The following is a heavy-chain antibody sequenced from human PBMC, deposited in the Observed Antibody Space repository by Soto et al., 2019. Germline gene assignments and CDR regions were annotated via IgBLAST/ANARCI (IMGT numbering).Heavy chain of an antibody. D-gene: IGHD4-17*01. CDR1: GYKFTTYW. CDR2: IYPDDSDS. J-gene: IGHJ4*02. V-gene: IGHV5-51*01. CDR3: VATYGDYLDY. Sequence: PGESLKLSCKCSGYKFTTYWIGWVRQMPGKGLEWMAIIYPDDSDSRYSPSFQGQVTISADKSISTAYLQWSSLKASDTAIYYCVATYGDYLDYWGQGTLVTVSS.